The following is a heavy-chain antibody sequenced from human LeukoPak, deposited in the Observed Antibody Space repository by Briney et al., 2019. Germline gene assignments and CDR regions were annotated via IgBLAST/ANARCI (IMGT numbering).Heavy chain of an antibody. D-gene: IGHD1-26*01. J-gene: IGHJ6*03. CDR2: IWYDGSNK. Sequence: GGSLRLSCIPSGFTFNSYAMFWVRQAPGKGLEWVSLIWYDGSNKYYADSVKGRFTVSRDNSKNTLFLQMNSLRAEDTAVYYCARARGWEPNYYYYYMDVWGRRTTVTVSS. CDR1: GFTFNSYA. V-gene: IGHV3-33*07. CDR3: ARARGWEPNYYYYYMDV.